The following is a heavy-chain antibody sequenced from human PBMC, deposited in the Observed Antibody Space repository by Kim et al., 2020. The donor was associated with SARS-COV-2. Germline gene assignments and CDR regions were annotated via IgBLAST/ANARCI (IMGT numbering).Heavy chain of an antibody. Sequence: SVKVSCKASGGTFSSYAISWVRQAPGQGLEWMGGIIPIFGTANYAQKFQGRVTITADESTSTAYMELSSLRSEDTAVYYCASVYSSSWYIRGPSWFDPWGQGTLVTVSS. CDR3: ASVYSSSWYIRGPSWFDP. CDR1: GGTFSSYA. J-gene: IGHJ5*02. CDR2: IIPIFGTA. V-gene: IGHV1-69*13. D-gene: IGHD6-13*01.